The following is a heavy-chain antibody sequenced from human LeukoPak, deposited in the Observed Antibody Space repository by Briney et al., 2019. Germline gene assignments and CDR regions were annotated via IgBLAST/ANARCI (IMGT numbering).Heavy chain of an antibody. D-gene: IGHD2-15*01. J-gene: IGHJ6*03. CDR2: ISSRGSAV. CDR1: GSTFNSHS. Sequence: GGSLRLSCTVSGSTFNSHSMNWVRQAPGKGLEWISYISSRGSAVYSAVSVKGRFTISRDNANNSLLLEMNSLRDEDTAVYYCARVVLGYCSGGSCPGGYYYYMDVWGKGTSVTVSS. V-gene: IGHV3-48*02. CDR3: ARVVLGYCSGGSCPGGYYYYMDV.